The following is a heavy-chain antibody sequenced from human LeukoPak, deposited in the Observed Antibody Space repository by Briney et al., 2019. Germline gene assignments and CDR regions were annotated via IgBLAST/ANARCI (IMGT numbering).Heavy chain of an antibody. CDR1: GFTFSSYS. J-gene: IGHJ6*02. CDR2: ISSSSSYI. D-gene: IGHD2-21*02. V-gene: IGHV3-21*01. Sequence: GGSLRLSCAASGFTFSSYSMNWVRQAPGKGLEWVSSISSSSSYIYYADSVKGRFTISRDNAKNSLYLQMNSLRPEDTAVYYCARTVTDAYYFYYGMDVWGQGTTVTVSS. CDR3: ARTVTDAYYFYYGMDV.